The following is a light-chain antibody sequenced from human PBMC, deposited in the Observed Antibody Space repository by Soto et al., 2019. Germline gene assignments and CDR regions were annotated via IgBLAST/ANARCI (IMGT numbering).Light chain of an antibody. Sequence: DIVMTQSPDSLAVSLGERATINCKSSQSVLYSSNNKNYLAWYQQKPRQPPKLLIYWASTRESGVPDRFSGSGSGKDFTLTISSLQAEDVAVYYCQQYYSTPRTFGQGTKVEIK. CDR2: WAS. J-gene: IGKJ1*01. V-gene: IGKV4-1*01. CDR3: QQYYSTPRT. CDR1: QSVLYSSNNKNY.